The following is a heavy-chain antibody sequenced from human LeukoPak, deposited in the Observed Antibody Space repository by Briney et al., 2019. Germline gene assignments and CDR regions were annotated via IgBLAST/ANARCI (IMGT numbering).Heavy chain of an antibody. CDR2: MYYSGST. CDR3: AGHHTNTWYLNY. Sequence: SETLSLTCTVSGGSISSYDWSWIRQPPGKGLEWIGYMYYSGSTNYNPSLKSRVTISVDTSKNQFSLNLSSVTAADTAVYYCAGHHTNTWYLNYWGQGTLVTVSS. D-gene: IGHD6-13*01. V-gene: IGHV4-59*08. J-gene: IGHJ4*02. CDR1: GGSISSYD.